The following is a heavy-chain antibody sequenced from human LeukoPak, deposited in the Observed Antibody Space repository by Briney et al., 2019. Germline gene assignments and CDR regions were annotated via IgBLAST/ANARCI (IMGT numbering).Heavy chain of an antibody. J-gene: IGHJ3*02. CDR1: GFTFSSDW. D-gene: IGHD6-19*01. V-gene: IGHV3-74*01. Sequence: RGSLRLSCAASGFTFSSDWMHWVRQGPGKGLVWVSRVNSDGGSTNYADSVKGRFTISRDNAKNTLYLQMNSLRADDTAVYYCARSSGRSPFDMWGQGTMVTVSS. CDR2: VNSDGGST. CDR3: ARSSGRSPFDM.